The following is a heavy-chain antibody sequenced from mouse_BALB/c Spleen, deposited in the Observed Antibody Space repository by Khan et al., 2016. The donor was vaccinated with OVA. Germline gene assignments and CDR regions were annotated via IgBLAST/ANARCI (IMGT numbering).Heavy chain of an antibody. Sequence: QVQLKESGAELARPGASVKLSCTASGYTFTDYYINWVKQRTGQGLEWIGEISPGSGDTYYNERFMGKATLNADKSSSTAYMQLSSLTSEASAVYFCARRNYFGYTFAYWGQGTLVTVSA. J-gene: IGHJ3*01. CDR3: ARRNYFGYTFAY. D-gene: IGHD1-2*01. CDR1: GYTFTDYY. CDR2: ISPGSGDT. V-gene: IGHV1-77*01.